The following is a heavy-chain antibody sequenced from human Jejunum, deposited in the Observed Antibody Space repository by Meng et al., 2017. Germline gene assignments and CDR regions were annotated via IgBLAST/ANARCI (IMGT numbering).Heavy chain of an antibody. V-gene: IGHV4-39*01. CDR3: VRQRYCYSAGCYSDS. CDR1: GDSMRISNYY. D-gene: IGHD2-15*01. Sequence: QLQLQESGPGLVKPSETLSLTCTVSGDSMRISNYYWGCIRQPPGKGLQWIGTIYYTGSTDYSPSLKSRVTISVDTSKKQFSLSLTSVTAADTAIYYCVRQRYCYSAGCYSDSWGQGTLVTVSS. CDR2: IYYTGST. J-gene: IGHJ4*02.